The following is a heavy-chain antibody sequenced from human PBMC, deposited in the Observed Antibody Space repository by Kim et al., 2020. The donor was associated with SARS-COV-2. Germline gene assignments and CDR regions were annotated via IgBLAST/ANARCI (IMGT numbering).Heavy chain of an antibody. J-gene: IGHJ3*01. D-gene: IGHD1-26*01. CDR1: GFTFSDYY. CDR3: ARDGRLYTGTFVGGFDF. CDR2: ISGSGAIT. Sequence: GGSLRLSCAASGFTFSDYYLTWIRQAPGKGLEWVSYISGSGAITDYADSVKGRFTISRGNAKNSLYLQMNSLRGEDTAIYYCARDGRLYTGTFVGGFDFWGPGTMGSVSS. V-gene: IGHV3-11*01.